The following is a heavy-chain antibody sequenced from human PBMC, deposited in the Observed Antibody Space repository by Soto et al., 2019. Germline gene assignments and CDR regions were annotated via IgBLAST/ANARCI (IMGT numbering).Heavy chain of an antibody. J-gene: IGHJ6*03. CDR2: IKQDGSEK. V-gene: IGHV3-7*01. CDR1: GFTFSSYW. Sequence: GGSLRLSCAASGFTFSSYWMSWVRQAPGKGLEWVANIKQDGSEKYYVDSVKGRFTISRDNAKNSLYLQMNSLRAEDTAVYYCASHPRAGREWLSTHYYYYYMDVWGKGTTVTVSS. CDR3: ASHPRAGREWLSTHYYYYYMDV. D-gene: IGHD3-3*01.